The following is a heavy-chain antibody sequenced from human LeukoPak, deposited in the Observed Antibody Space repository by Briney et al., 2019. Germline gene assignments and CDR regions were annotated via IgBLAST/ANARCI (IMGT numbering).Heavy chain of an antibody. V-gene: IGHV1-2*02. J-gene: IGHJ6*03. D-gene: IGHD2-15*01. Sequence: ASVKVSCKASGYAFTGYYMYWVRQAPGQGLEWMGWINPNSGGTNYAQKFQGRVTMTRATSISTAYMELSRLRSDDTAVYYCARRSCSGGSCYPLSRYYMDVWGKGTTVTVSS. CDR1: GYAFTGYY. CDR2: INPNSGGT. CDR3: ARRSCSGGSCYPLSRYYMDV.